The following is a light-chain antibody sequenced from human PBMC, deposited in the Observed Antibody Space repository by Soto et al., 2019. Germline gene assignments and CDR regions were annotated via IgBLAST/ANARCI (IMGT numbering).Light chain of an antibody. Sequence: EIVMTQSPATLSVSPGERATLSFRASQGVRSNLAWYQQKPGQPPRLVISGASTRAPGIPARFSGFGSGTDFTLTISSLQSEDFAIYYCQQYNNWPAITFGQGTRLEIK. CDR3: QQYNNWPAIT. CDR1: QGVRSN. V-gene: IGKV3D-15*01. J-gene: IGKJ5*01. CDR2: GAS.